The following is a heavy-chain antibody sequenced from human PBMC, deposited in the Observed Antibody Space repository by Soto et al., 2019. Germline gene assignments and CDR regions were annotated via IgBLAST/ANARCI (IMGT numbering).Heavy chain of an antibody. V-gene: IGHV1-69*01. CDR2: IIPIFGTA. CDR1: GGTFSSYA. J-gene: IGHJ6*02. Sequence: QVQLVQSGAEVKKPGSSVKVSCNASGGTFSSYAISWVRQAPGQGLEWMGWIIPIFGTANYAQKFQGRVTITADESTSTAYMELSSLRSEDTAVYYCARGEGVYAVTPKNGMDVWGQGTTVTVSS. D-gene: IGHD4-17*01. CDR3: ARGEGVYAVTPKNGMDV.